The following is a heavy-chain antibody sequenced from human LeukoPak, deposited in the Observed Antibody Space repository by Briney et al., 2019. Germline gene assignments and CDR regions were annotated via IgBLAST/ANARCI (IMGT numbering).Heavy chain of an antibody. J-gene: IGHJ5*02. D-gene: IGHD6-19*01. CDR3: AREYSSGLYNWFDP. V-gene: IGHV1-2*02. CDR1: GYTFIGYY. CDR2: INPNSGGT. Sequence: ASVKVSCKASGYTFIGYYMHWVRQAPGQGLEWMGWINPNSGGTNYAQKFQGRVTMTRDTSISTAYMELSRLTSDDTAVYYCAREYSSGLYNWFDPWGQGALVTVSS.